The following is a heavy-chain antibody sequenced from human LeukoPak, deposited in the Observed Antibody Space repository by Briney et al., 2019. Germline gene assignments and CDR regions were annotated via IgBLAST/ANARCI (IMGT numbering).Heavy chain of an antibody. Sequence: ASVKVSCKASGYTFTSYAMHWVRQAPGQRLEWMGWINAGNGNTKYSQKFQGRVTMTRDTSTSTVYMELSSLRSEDTAVYYCARDRGLVTAILGRGMDVWGQGTTVTVSS. D-gene: IGHD2-21*02. V-gene: IGHV1-3*01. CDR2: INAGNGNT. CDR3: ARDRGLVTAILGRGMDV. CDR1: GYTFTSYA. J-gene: IGHJ6*02.